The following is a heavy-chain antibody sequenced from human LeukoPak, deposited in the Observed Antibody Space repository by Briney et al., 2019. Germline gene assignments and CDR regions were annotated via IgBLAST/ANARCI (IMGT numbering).Heavy chain of an antibody. CDR3: ARGDIYDFWSGYWNWGIDY. Sequence: GRSLRLSCAASGFTFSSYGMHWVRQAPGKGLEWVAVISYDGSNKYYADSVKGRFTISRDNSKNTLYLQMNSLRAEDTAVYYCARGDIYDFWSGYWNWGIDYWGQGTLVTVSS. V-gene: IGHV3-30*03. J-gene: IGHJ4*02. CDR1: GFTFSSYG. CDR2: ISYDGSNK. D-gene: IGHD3-3*01.